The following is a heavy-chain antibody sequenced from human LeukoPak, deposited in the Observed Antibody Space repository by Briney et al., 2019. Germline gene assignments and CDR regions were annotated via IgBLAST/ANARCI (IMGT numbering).Heavy chain of an antibody. CDR2: INPNSGGT. J-gene: IGHJ4*02. CDR1: GYTFTGYY. Sequence: GASMKVSCKASGYTFTGYYMHWVRQAPGQGLEWMGRINPNSGGTNYAQKFQGRVTMTRDTSISTAYMELSRLRSDDTAVYYCARGTYDSSGNDNWGQGTLVTVSS. CDR3: ARGTYDSSGNDN. D-gene: IGHD3-22*01. V-gene: IGHV1-2*06.